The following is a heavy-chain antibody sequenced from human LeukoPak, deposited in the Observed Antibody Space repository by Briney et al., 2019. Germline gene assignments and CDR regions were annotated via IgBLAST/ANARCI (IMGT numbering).Heavy chain of an antibody. J-gene: IGHJ5*02. V-gene: IGHV1-46*01. CDR3: ARLYYYGSGSYYNYNWFDP. CDR2: INPSGGST. CDR1: GYTFTSYY. D-gene: IGHD3-10*01. Sequence: VASVKVSCKASGYTFTSYYMHWVRQAPGQGLEWMGIINPSGGSTSYAQKFQGRVTMTRDTSTSTVYMEVSSLRSEDTAVYYCARLYYYGSGSYYNYNWFDPWGQGTLVTVSS.